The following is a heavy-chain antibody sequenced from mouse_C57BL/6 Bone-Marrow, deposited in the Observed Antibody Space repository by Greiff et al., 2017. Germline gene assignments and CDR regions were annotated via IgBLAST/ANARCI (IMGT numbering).Heavy chain of an antibody. CDR3: ARGLRWWYFDV. Sequence: EVQVVESGGGLVKPGGSLKLSCAASGFTFSSYAMSWVRQTPEKRLEWVATISDGGSYTYYPDNVKGRFTISRDNAKNNLYLQMSHLKSEDTAMYYCARGLRWWYFDVWGTGTTVTVSS. V-gene: IGHV5-4*01. CDR2: ISDGGSYT. D-gene: IGHD1-1*01. J-gene: IGHJ1*03. CDR1: GFTFSSYA.